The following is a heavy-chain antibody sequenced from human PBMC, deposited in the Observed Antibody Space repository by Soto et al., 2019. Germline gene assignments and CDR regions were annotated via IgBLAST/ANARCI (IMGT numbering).Heavy chain of an antibody. CDR2: TSNSGST. Sequence: QVQLQESGPGLVKPSQTLSLTCTVSGGSITSSGYYWSWIRQHPGEGLEWIGFTSNSGSTSYNPSPKSRVTISVDTSSNPSSLNLKSVTAADTAVYYCARGGGSTKVDYWGQGTLVTVSP. CDR3: ARGGGSTKVDY. V-gene: IGHV4-31*03. J-gene: IGHJ4*02. D-gene: IGHD2-2*01. CDR1: GGSITSSGYY.